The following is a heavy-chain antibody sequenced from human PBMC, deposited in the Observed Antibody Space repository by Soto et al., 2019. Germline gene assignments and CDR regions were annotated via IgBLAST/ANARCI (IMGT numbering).Heavy chain of an antibody. CDR1: GFTFDDYA. CDR3: VKDESINWYSGHFRH. J-gene: IGHJ1*01. CDR2: INWNSGSI. V-gene: IGHV3-9*01. Sequence: PGGFLRLCCAASGFTFDDYAMPWVRQVPGKGLEWVSGINWNSGSIGYGDSVKGRFAISRDSAKNSLHLQMNSLSAEDTAFYYCVKDESINWYSGHFRHWGQGTLVTVSS. D-gene: IGHD6-13*01.